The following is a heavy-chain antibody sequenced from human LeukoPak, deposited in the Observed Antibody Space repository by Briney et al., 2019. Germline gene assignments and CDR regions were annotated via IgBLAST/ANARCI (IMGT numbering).Heavy chain of an antibody. CDR2: IYHSGST. CDR3: ARDRNGILGTFDY. D-gene: IGHD7-27*01. Sequence: PSQTLSLTCTVSGGSISSGGYYWSWIRQPPGKGLEWIGYIYHSGSTYYNPSLKSRVTISVDRSKNQFSLKLSSVTAADTAVYYCARDRNGILGTFDYWGQGTLVTVSS. CDR1: GGSISSGGYY. J-gene: IGHJ4*02. V-gene: IGHV4-30-2*01.